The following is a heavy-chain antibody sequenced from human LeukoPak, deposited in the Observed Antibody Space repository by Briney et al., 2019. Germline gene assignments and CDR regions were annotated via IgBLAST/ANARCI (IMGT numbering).Heavy chain of an antibody. CDR2: IYYSGST. CDR3: ARAQYGSSWPNYYYYGMDV. V-gene: IGHV4-59*01. D-gene: IGHD6-13*01. CDR1: GGSISSYY. Sequence: PSETLSLTCTVSGGSISSYYWSWIRQPPGKGLEWIGYIYYSGSTNYNPSPKSRVTISVDTSKNQFPLKLSSVTAADTAVYYCARAQYGSSWPNYYYYGMDVWGQGTTVTVSS. J-gene: IGHJ6*02.